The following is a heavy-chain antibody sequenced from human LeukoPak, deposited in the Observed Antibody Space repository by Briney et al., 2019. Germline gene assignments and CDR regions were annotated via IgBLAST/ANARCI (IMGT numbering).Heavy chain of an antibody. J-gene: IGHJ4*02. V-gene: IGHV4-30-4*08. D-gene: IGHD6-6*01. CDR3: ATTARHCSDF. Sequence: IPSQTLSLTCTVSGGSINTSDYYWTWIRQPPGKGLEWIGYIFCSGNTYYNPSLKSRPIISIDTSKNQFSLRLSSVTAADTAVYYCATTARHCSDFWGQGTLVTVSS. CDR2: IFCSGNT. CDR1: GGSINTSDYY.